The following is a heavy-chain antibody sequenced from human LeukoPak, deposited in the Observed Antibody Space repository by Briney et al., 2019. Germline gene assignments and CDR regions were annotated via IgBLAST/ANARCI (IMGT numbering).Heavy chain of an antibody. CDR1: GFTFPSYA. CDR2: IGAGGANT. J-gene: IGHJ4*02. CDR3: SKNEGSSSARRFDY. Sequence: GESLRLSCAASGFTFPSYAMSWVRQAPGKGLEGVSGIGAGGANTDYADSVKGRFTTSKNNSKNTLYLQVNSLRAEGTAAYYCSKNEGSSSARRFDYWGQGTLVTVSS. D-gene: IGHD6-19*01. V-gene: IGHV3-23*01.